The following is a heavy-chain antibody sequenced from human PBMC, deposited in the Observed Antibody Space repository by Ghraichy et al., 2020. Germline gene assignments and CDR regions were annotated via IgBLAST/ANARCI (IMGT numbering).Heavy chain of an antibody. J-gene: IGHJ6*02. CDR3: AKGFGAYYYYGMDV. CDR2: ISGSGGST. CDR1: GFTFSSYA. Sequence: GGFLKLSCAASGFTFSSYAMSWVRQAPGKGLEWVSAISGSGGSTYYADSVKSRFTISRDNSKNTLYLQMNSLRAEDTAVYYCAKGFGAYYYYGMDVWGQGTTVTVSS. V-gene: IGHV3-23*01. D-gene: IGHD3-10*01.